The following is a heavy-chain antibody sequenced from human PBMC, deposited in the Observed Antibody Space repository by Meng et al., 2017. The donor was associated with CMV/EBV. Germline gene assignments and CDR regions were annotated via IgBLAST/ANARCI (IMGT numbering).Heavy chain of an antibody. Sequence: GSLRLSCAVSGGSISSSNWWSRVRQPPGKGLEWIGEIYHSGSTNYNPSLKSRVTISVDKSKNQFSLKLSSVTAADTAVYYCARPPSGYCSSTSCPSAWGQGTLVTVSS. CDR3: ARPPSGYCSSTSCPSA. V-gene: IGHV4-4*02. CDR1: GGSISSSNW. D-gene: IGHD2-2*01. J-gene: IGHJ5*02. CDR2: IYHSGST.